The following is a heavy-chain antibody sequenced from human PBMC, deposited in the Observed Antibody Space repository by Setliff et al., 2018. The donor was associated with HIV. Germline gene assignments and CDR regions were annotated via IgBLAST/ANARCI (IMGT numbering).Heavy chain of an antibody. D-gene: IGHD6-13*01. J-gene: IGHJ6*03. CDR3: ARDRGGAAAGGYYYMDV. CDR2: IGPSGDT. Sequence: ETLSLTCAVYGGSFSGYYWSWIRQPPGMGLEWIGQIGPSGDTIYNPSLKSRVTMSVDTSNDHFSLKLTSLTAADTAVYYCARDRGGAAAGGYYYMDVWGKGTTVTVSS. CDR1: GGSFSGYY. V-gene: IGHV4-34*01.